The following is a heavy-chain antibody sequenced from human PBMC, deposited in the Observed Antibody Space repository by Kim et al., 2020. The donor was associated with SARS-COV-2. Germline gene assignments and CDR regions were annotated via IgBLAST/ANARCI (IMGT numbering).Heavy chain of an antibody. Sequence: DSVKGRFTISRDNSKNTLYLQMNSRRAEDTAVYYCASDLSIAARNYYGMDVWGQGTTVTVSS. CDR3: ASDLSIAARNYYGMDV. D-gene: IGHD6-6*01. J-gene: IGHJ6*02. V-gene: IGHV3-30*01.